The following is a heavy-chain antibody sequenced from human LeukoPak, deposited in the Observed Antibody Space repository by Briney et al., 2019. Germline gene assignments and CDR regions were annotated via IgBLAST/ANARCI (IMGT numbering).Heavy chain of an antibody. D-gene: IGHD3-10*01. CDR1: GFTFDDYA. CDR2: ISWNSGSI. CDR3: AKGHYYGSGSYVDY. V-gene: IGHV3-9*01. J-gene: IGHJ4*02. Sequence: GGSLRLSCAASGFTFDDYAMHWVRQAPGKGLEWVSGISWNSGSIGYADSVKGRFTISRDNAKNSLYLQMNSLRAEDTALYYCAKGHYYGSGSYVDYWGQGTLVTVSS.